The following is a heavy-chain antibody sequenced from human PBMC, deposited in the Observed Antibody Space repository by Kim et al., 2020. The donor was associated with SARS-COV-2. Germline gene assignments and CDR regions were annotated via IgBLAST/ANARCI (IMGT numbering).Heavy chain of an antibody. Sequence: GGSLRLSCAASGFTFSSYAMHWVRQAPGKGLEWVSAISCSGSRTYYADSVKGRFTISRDNSKNTLYLQMNSLRAEDTAVYYCARPIGGPPYWGQGTLVTVSS. D-gene: IGHD1-26*01. CDR1: GFTFSSYA. J-gene: IGHJ4*02. CDR3: ARPIGGPPY. V-gene: IGHV3-23*01. CDR2: ISCSGSRT.